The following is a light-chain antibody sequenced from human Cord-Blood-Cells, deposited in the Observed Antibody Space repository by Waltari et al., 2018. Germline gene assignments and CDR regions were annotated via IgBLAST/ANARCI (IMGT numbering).Light chain of an antibody. CDR1: QGISSY. J-gene: IGKJ1*01. CDR3: QRTDNAPRT. Sequence: DIQLTQYPSSLSASVGDRVTIPCRVSQGISSYLNWYRQKPGKVPKLLIYSASNLQSGVPSRFSGSGSGTDFTLTISSLQPEDVATYYGQRTDNAPRTFGQGTKVEIK. CDR2: SAS. V-gene: IGKV1-27*01.